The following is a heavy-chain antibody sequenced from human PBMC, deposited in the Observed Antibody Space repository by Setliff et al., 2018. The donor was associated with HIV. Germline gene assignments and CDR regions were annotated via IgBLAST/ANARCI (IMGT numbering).Heavy chain of an antibody. J-gene: IGHJ5*02. CDR3: ARRIDDSGSFPDKNWFDT. CDR2: IFSSGST. Sequence: SETLSLTCTVSGDSISSYSWNWNRQSPGGGLEWLGFIFSSGSTKYNPSLQSRVTMSIDTSKNQFSLRLTSVTAADTAVYYCARRIDDSGSFPDKNWFDTWGQGSLVTVSS. CDR1: GDSISSYS. D-gene: IGHD3-10*01. V-gene: IGHV4-4*09.